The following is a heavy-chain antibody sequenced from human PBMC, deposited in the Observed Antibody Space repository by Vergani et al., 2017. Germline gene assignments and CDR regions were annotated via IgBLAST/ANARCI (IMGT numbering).Heavy chain of an antibody. CDR3: ASRLSYDSSGYD. D-gene: IGHD3-22*01. V-gene: IGHV4-39*01. CDR1: GGSFSNSGYY. Sequence: QLQLQESGPGLVKPSETLSLTCTVSGGSFSNSGYYWGWIRQPPGKGLEWIGSIYYSGSTYYNPSLESRLTICVDTSKNQFSLKLSSVTAADTAVYFCASRLSYDSSGYDWGQGTLVTVSS. J-gene: IGHJ4*02. CDR2: IYYSGST.